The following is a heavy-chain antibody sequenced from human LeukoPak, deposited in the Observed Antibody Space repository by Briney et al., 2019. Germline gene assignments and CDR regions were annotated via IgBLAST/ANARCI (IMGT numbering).Heavy chain of an antibody. Sequence: GGSLRLSCAVSGITLSNYGMSWVRQAPGKGLEWVAGISDRGSRTNYADSVKGRFTISTDNPKNTLYLQMNSLRAEDTAVYYCARMDSSSWQFDHWGQGTLVTVSS. CDR2: ISDRGSRT. D-gene: IGHD6-13*01. CDR1: GITLSNYG. J-gene: IGHJ4*02. CDR3: ARMDSSSWQFDH. V-gene: IGHV3-23*01.